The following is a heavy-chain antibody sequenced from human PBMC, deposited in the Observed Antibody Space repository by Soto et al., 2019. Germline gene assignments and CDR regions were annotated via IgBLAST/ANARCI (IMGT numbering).Heavy chain of an antibody. J-gene: IGHJ5*02. CDR1: GGSISSGDYY. CDR3: ARAYDSSGYYHEGWFDP. D-gene: IGHD3-22*01. Sequence: QVQLQESGPGLVKPSQTLSLTCTVSGGSISSGDYYWSWIRQPPGKALEWIGYIYYSGDTYYNPSLKSRVTISVDTSKHQVSLKLSSVTAADTAVYYCARAYDSSGYYHEGWFDPWGQGTLVTVSS. V-gene: IGHV4-30-4*01. CDR2: IYYSGDT.